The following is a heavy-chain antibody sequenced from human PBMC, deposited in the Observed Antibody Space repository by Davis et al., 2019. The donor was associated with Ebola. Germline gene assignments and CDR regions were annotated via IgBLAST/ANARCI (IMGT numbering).Heavy chain of an antibody. CDR2: IKQDGSEK. D-gene: IGHD1-26*01. CDR3: AREAYSGTLRFDY. Sequence: GESLNISCAASGFTFSSYWMSWVRQAPGKWLEWVANIKQDGSEKYYVDSVKGRFTISRDNAKNSLYLQMNSLRDEDTAVYYCAREAYSGTLRFDYWGQGTLVTVSS. J-gene: IGHJ4*02. CDR1: GFTFSSYW. V-gene: IGHV3-7*01.